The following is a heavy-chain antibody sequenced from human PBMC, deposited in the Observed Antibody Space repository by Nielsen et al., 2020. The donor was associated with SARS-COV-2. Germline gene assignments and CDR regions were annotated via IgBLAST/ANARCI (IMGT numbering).Heavy chain of an antibody. CDR1: GFTFDDYA. CDR3: AKLGDGYTPFDY. CDR2: ISWNSGSI. Sequence: GGSLRLSCAASGFTFDDYAMHWVRQAPGKGLEWVSGISWNSGSIGYADSVKGRFTISRDNAKNSLYLQMNSLRAEDTALYYCAKLGDGYTPFDYWGQGTLVTVSS. J-gene: IGHJ4*02. V-gene: IGHV3-9*01. D-gene: IGHD5-24*01.